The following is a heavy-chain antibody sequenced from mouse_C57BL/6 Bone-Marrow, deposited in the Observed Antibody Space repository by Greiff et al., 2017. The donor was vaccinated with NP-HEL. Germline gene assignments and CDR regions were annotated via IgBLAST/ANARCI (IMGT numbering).Heavy chain of an antibody. D-gene: IGHD3-1*01. J-gene: IGHJ3*01. CDR2: ISDGGSYT. CDR3: ARDRGAAWFAY. CDR1: GFTFSSYA. Sequence: EVQVVESGGGLVKPGGSLKLSCAASGFTFSSYAMSWVRQTPEKRLEWVATISDGGSYTYYPDNVKGRFTISRDNAKNNLYLQMHLLKSEDTAMYYGARDRGAAWFAYWGQGTLVTVSA. V-gene: IGHV5-4*01.